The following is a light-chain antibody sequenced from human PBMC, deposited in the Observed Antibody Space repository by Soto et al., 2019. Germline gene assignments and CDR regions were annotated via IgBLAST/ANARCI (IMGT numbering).Light chain of an antibody. CDR3: SSFAGTNSV. Sequence: QSALTQPPSASGSPGQSVTISCTGTSSDVGGYNYVSWYQQHPGKAPKLMIYAVTKRPSGVPDRFSGSKSGNTASLTVSGLQAEDEADYYCSSFAGTNSVFGGGTQLTVL. CDR1: SSDVGGYNY. V-gene: IGLV2-8*01. J-gene: IGLJ2*01. CDR2: AVT.